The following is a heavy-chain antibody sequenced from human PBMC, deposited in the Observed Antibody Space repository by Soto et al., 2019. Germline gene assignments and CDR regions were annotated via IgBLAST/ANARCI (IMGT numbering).Heavy chain of an antibody. Sequence: SVKVSCKASRVAFSKFIVTWVRQAPGLGLEWLGGIIPIFGTANYAQKFQGRVTITADESTSTSYMEVNNLRSEDTAVYYCAKVRYSSPMGYYYGMDVWGQGTTVTVSS. CDR2: IIPIFGTA. CDR1: RVAFSKFI. D-gene: IGHD6-19*01. V-gene: IGHV1-69*13. CDR3: AKVRYSSPMGYYYGMDV. J-gene: IGHJ6*02.